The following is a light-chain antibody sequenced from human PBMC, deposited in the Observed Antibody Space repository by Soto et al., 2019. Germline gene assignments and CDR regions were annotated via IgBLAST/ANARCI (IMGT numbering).Light chain of an antibody. J-gene: IGLJ2*01. CDR2: LEGSGSY. CDR1: SGHSSCI. V-gene: IGLV4-60*02. Sequence: QSVLTQSSSASASLGSSVKLTCTLSSGHSSCIIAWHQQQPGKAPRYLMKLEGSGSYNKGSGVPDRFSGSSSGADRYLTISNLQFEDEADYYCETWDSNTRVFGAGTKLTVL. CDR3: ETWDSNTRV.